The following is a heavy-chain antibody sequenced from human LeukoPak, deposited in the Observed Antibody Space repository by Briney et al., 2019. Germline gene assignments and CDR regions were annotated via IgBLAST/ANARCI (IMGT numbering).Heavy chain of an antibody. CDR3: AKAARFGDLLYYFDY. CDR2: ISWNSGSI. Sequence: GGSLRLSCAASGFTFDDYAMHWVRQAPGKGLEWVSGISWNSGSIGYADSVKGRFTIPRDNAKNSLYLQMNSLRAEDTALYYCAKAARFGDLLYYFDYWGQGTLVTVSS. CDR1: GFTFDDYA. V-gene: IGHV3-9*01. J-gene: IGHJ4*02. D-gene: IGHD3-10*01.